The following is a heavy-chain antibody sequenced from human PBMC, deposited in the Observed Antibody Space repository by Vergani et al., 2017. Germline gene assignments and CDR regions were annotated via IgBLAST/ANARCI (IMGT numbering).Heavy chain of an antibody. D-gene: IGHD3-16*02. CDR3: ARSRLHLGELSSLDY. J-gene: IGHJ4*02. Sequence: EVQLVESGGGLVQPGGSLRLSCAASGFTFSSYSMNWVRQAPGKGLEWVSYISSSSSTIYYADSVKGRFTISRDNAKNSLYLQMNSLRAEDTAVYYCARSRLHLGELSSLDYWGQGTLVTVSS. CDR1: GFTFSSYS. CDR2: ISSSSSTI. V-gene: IGHV3-48*01.